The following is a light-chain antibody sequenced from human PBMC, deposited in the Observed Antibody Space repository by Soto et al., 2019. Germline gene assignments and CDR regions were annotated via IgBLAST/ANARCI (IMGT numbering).Light chain of an antibody. Sequence: QSVLTQPASVSGSPGQSITISCTGSSSDVGAYNYVSWYQQHPGKVPKLLIYEVSDRPSGISNRFSGSKSGNTASLTISGLQAEDDADYYCQSYDSSLSGYVFGTGTKLTVL. CDR1: SSDVGAYNY. CDR3: QSYDSSLSGYV. J-gene: IGLJ1*01. CDR2: EVS. V-gene: IGLV2-14*01.